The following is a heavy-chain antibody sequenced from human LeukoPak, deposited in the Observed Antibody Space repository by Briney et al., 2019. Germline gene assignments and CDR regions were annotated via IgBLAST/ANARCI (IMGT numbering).Heavy chain of an antibody. CDR2: IYNDGSST. D-gene: IGHD3-10*01. J-gene: IGHJ4*02. CDR3: ARRRVTFIRGVDITSYYFDY. V-gene: IGHV3-74*01. CDR1: GFTFSHYW. Sequence: GGSLRLSCAASGFTFSHYWMHWVRQAPGKGLVWVSRIYNDGSSTSYADSVKGRFTISRDNAKSTPYLQMNSLRAEDTALYYCARRRVTFIRGVDITSYYFDYWGQGTLVTVSS.